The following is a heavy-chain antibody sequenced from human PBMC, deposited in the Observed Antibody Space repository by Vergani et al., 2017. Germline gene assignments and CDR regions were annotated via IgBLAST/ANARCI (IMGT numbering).Heavy chain of an antibody. J-gene: IGHJ3*01. CDR1: GYTFSSYY. CDR2: NNPSGGTI. D-gene: IGHD2-8*02. V-gene: IGHV1-46*03. Sequence: QVQLVQSGPEVKKPGASVKVSCKASGYTFSSYYIHWVRQAPGQGLEWMEINNPSGGTISYAQKFQGRVTLTWDTSTSTVYMELSSLRSEDTAVYYCARGKRVVNGTETDDVFDVWGQGTMVTVSS. CDR3: ARGKRVVNGTETDDVFDV.